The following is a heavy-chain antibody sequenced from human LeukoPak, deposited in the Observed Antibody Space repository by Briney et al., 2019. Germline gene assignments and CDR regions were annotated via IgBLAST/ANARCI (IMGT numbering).Heavy chain of an antibody. Sequence: PGGSLRLSCAASTFTFSNYGMHWVRQAPGKGLGWVAIIWYDGSNKYYADSVQGRFTISRDNSKNTLYLQMNRLRAEDTAVYYCAREWDTAVAGRMNAFDIWGQGTLVTVSS. CDR2: IWYDGSNK. D-gene: IGHD6-19*01. J-gene: IGHJ3*02. V-gene: IGHV3-33*01. CDR3: AREWDTAVAGRMNAFDI. CDR1: TFTFSNYG.